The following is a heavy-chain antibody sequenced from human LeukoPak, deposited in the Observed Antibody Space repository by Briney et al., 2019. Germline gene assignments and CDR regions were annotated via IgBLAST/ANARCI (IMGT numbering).Heavy chain of an antibody. Sequence: ASQTLSLTCTVSGGSISSGSYYWSWIRQPAGKGLEWIGRIYTSGSTNYNPSLKSRVTISVDTSKNQFSLKLSSVTAADTAVYYCARDNSPTGWFDPWGQGTLVTVSS. CDR3: ARDNSPTGWFDP. D-gene: IGHD1-1*01. V-gene: IGHV4-61*02. J-gene: IGHJ5*02. CDR2: IYTSGST. CDR1: GGSISSGSYY.